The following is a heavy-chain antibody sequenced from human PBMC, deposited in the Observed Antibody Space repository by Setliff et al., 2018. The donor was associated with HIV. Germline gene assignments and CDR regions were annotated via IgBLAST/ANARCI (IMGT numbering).Heavy chain of an antibody. D-gene: IGHD6-19*01. CDR3: ARQQHSSDLKIWNY. CDR1: GGSFSGYY. CDR2: IYYSGST. Sequence: SETLSLTCAVYGGSFSGYYWSWIRQPPGKGLEWIGSIYYSGSTYYSPSLKSRVTISVDTSKNQFSLTLTSVTAADTAVYYCARQQHSSDLKIWNYWGQGTLVTVSS. J-gene: IGHJ4*02. V-gene: IGHV4-59*08.